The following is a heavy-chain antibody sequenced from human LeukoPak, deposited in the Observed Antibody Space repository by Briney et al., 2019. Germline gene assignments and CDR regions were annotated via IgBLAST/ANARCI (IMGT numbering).Heavy chain of an antibody. CDR2: MNPNSGNT. V-gene: IGHV1-8*01. D-gene: IGHD6-13*01. CDR3: ARRANIAAAGRGIWFDP. Sequence: GASVKVSCKASGYTFTSYGINWVRQATGQGLEWMGWMNPNSGNTGYAQKFQGRVTMTRNTSISTAYMELSSLRSEDTAVYYCARRANIAAAGRGIWFDPWGQGTLVTVSS. J-gene: IGHJ5*02. CDR1: GYTFTSYG.